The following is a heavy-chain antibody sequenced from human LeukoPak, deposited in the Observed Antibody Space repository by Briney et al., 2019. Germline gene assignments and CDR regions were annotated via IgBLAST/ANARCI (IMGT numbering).Heavy chain of an antibody. D-gene: IGHD2-8*01. J-gene: IGHJ3*02. Sequence: SVKVSCKASGGTFSSYAISWVRQAPGQGLEWMGGVIPIFGTANYAQKFQGRVTITTDESTSTAYMELSSLRSEDTAVYYCARDSGLMVYARPNDAFDIWGQGTMVTVSS. CDR1: GGTFSSYA. V-gene: IGHV1-69*05. CDR2: VIPIFGTA. CDR3: ARDSGLMVYARPNDAFDI.